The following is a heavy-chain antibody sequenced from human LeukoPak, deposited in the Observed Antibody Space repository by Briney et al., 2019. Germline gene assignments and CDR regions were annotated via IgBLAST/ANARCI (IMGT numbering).Heavy chain of an antibody. D-gene: IGHD4-23*01. V-gene: IGHV4-31*03. J-gene: IGHJ4*02. CDR2: IYYSGST. CDR3: ARQSDGGNWIDY. Sequence: KASETLSLTCTVSGGSISSGGYYWSWIRQHPGKGPEWIGYIYYSGSTYYNPSLKSRVTISVDTSKNQFSLKLSSVTAADTAVYYCARQSDGGNWIDYWGQGTLVTVSS. CDR1: GGSISSGGYY.